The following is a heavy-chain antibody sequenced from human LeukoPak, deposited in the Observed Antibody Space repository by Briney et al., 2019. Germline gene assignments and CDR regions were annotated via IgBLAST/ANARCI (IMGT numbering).Heavy chain of an antibody. D-gene: IGHD6-13*01. Sequence: GGSLRLSCAASVFTFSDYAMDWVRQAPGKGLEFVLGISSNGGHTYYANSVKVRFTISRDNSKNTVYLQMGSLRADDTAVYYCARDGSWRYDYWGQGTLVAVSS. J-gene: IGHJ4*02. CDR2: ISSNGGHT. V-gene: IGHV3-64*01. CDR3: ARDGSWRYDY. CDR1: VFTFSDYA.